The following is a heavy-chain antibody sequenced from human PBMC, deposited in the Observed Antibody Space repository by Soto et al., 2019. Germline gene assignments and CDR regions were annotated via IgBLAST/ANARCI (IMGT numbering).Heavy chain of an antibody. Sequence: SGYRFTSYWIGWVRQMPGKGLEWLGIIYPGDSVTRYSPSFQGQVTISADKPISTAYLQWSSLKASDTAMYYFARLGRELLLMDYCGQRALVPVS. V-gene: IGHV5-51*04. D-gene: IGHD1-26*01. CDR1: GYRFTSYW. CDR3: ARLGRELLLMDY. J-gene: IGHJ4*02. CDR2: IYPGDSVT.